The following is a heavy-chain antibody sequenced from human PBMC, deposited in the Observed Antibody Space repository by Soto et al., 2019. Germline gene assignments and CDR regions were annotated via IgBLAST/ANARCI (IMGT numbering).Heavy chain of an antibody. CDR3: TKYRVALIRVWFDT. V-gene: IGHV3-9*01. CDR1: GFTFDDYA. D-gene: IGHD2-21*01. CDR2: INCNSGTK. Sequence: EAQLVESGGDLVQPGTSLRLSCAASGFTFDDYAMSCVRQVPGKGLEWVSGINCNSGTKGYADSVKGRFTNSRENAKNSLILQMSRLRADDTALYYFTKYRVALIRVWFDTWGQGIQVTVAA. J-gene: IGHJ5*02.